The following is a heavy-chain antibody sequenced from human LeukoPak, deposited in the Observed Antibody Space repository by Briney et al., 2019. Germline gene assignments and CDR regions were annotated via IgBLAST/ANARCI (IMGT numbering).Heavy chain of an antibody. Sequence: GASVKVPCKVSGYTLTELSMHWVRQAPGQGLEWMGIINPSGDTTSYAQKFQDRVTMTRDTSTSTVYMELSSLRSEDTAVYYCARETRSLVIGAAAGPWNYWGQGTLVTVSS. CDR2: INPSGDTT. CDR1: GYTLTELS. V-gene: IGHV1-46*01. D-gene: IGHD6-13*01. J-gene: IGHJ4*02. CDR3: ARETRSLVIGAAAGPWNY.